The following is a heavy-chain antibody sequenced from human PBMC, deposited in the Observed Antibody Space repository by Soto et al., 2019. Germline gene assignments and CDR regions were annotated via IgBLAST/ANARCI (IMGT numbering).Heavy chain of an antibody. CDR2: IYYSGST. CDR1: GGSISSYY. D-gene: IGHD3-22*01. Sequence: SETVSLTCTVSGGSISSYYWSWIRQPPGKGLEWIGYIYYSGSTNYNPSLKSRVTISVDTSKNQFSLKLSSVTAADTAVYYCARDDDSSGYYDYWGQGTLVTVSS. V-gene: IGHV4-59*01. J-gene: IGHJ4*02. CDR3: ARDDDSSGYYDY.